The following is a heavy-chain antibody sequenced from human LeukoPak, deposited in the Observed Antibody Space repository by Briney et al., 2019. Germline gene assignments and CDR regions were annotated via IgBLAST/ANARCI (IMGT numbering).Heavy chain of an antibody. CDR3: ARGGSGSYYPIDY. J-gene: IGHJ4*02. Sequence: EGSLRLSCAASGFTFSSYWMHWVRQAPGKGLVWVSRINSDGSSTSYADSVKGRFTISRDNAKNTLYLQMNSLRAEDTAVYYCARGGSGSYYPIDYWGQGTLVTVSS. CDR2: INSDGSST. V-gene: IGHV3-74*01. D-gene: IGHD3-10*01. CDR1: GFTFSSYW.